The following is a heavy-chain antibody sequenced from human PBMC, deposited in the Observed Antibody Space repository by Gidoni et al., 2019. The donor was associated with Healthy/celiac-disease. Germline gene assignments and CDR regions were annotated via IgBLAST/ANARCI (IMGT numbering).Heavy chain of an antibody. Sequence: QVQLVQSGAEVKKPGASVKVSCKASGYPFTGSYMHWVRQAPGQGLEWMGWINPNSGGTNYAQKFQGRVTMTRDTSISTAYMELSRLRSDDTAVYYCASSGDYAQRHYYYYGMDVWGQGTTVTVSS. CDR3: ASSGDYAQRHYYYYGMDV. V-gene: IGHV1-2*02. CDR2: INPNSGGT. CDR1: GYPFTGSY. D-gene: IGHD4-17*01. J-gene: IGHJ6*02.